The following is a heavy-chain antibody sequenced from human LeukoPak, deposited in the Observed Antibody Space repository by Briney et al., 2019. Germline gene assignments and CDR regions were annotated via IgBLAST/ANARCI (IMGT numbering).Heavy chain of an antibody. J-gene: IGHJ5*02. Sequence: GGSLRLSCSASGFTFSSYWMHWVRQAPGKGLVWVSHINSDGSSTNYADSVKGRFTISRDNAKNTLYLQMNSLRAEDTAVYYCARTGIAARPTVWFDPWGQGTLVTVSS. V-gene: IGHV3-74*01. CDR1: GFTFSSYW. D-gene: IGHD6-6*01. CDR2: INSDGSST. CDR3: ARTGIAARPTVWFDP.